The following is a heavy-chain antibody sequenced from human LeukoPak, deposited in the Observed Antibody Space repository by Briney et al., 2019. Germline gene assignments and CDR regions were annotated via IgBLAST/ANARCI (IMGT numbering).Heavy chain of an antibody. CDR3: TRTRGCSSTSCYADY. D-gene: IGHD2-2*01. V-gene: IGHV3-30-3*01. CDR1: GFTFRNYV. Sequence: GGSLRLSCAASGFTFRNYVIHWVRQAPGKGLEWVAVTSSDLNVKLYADSVKGRFTISRDNSKNTLYLQMNSLRAEDTALYYCTRTRGCSSTSCYADYWGQGTLVTVSS. J-gene: IGHJ4*02. CDR2: TSSDLNVK.